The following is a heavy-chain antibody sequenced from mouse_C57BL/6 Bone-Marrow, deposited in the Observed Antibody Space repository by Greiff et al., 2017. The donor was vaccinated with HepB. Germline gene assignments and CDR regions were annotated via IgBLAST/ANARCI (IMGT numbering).Heavy chain of an antibody. V-gene: IGHV1-63*01. CDR1: GYTFTNYW. CDR3: ARYYYGSSYAY. CDR2: IYPGGGYT. J-gene: IGHJ3*01. D-gene: IGHD1-1*01. Sequence: VQLQQSGAELVRPGTSVKMSCKASGYTFTNYWIGWAKQRPGHGLEWSGDIYPGGGYTNYNEKFKGKATLTADKSSSTAYMQFSSLTSEDSAIYYCARYYYGSSYAYWGQGTLVTVSA.